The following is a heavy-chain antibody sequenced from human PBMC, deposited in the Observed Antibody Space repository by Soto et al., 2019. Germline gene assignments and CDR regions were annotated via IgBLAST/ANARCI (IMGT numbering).Heavy chain of an antibody. Sequence: SETLSLTCTVSGGSISSGGYYWSWIRQHPGKGLEWIGYIYYSGSTYYNPSLKSRVTISVDTSKNQFSLKLSSVTAADTAVYYCARVPWFGEFNFDYWGQGTLVTVSS. D-gene: IGHD3-10*01. CDR2: IYYSGST. CDR3: ARVPWFGEFNFDY. J-gene: IGHJ4*02. V-gene: IGHV4-31*03. CDR1: GGSISSGGYY.